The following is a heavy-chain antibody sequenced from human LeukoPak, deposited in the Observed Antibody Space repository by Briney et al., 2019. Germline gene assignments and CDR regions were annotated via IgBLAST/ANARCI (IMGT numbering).Heavy chain of an antibody. CDR2: INPSAASA. Sequence: GASVKVSCKASGCTFTNYYIHWVRQAPGQGLEWMGIINPSAASANYAQQFQGRVTMTRDMSTSTIYMELNSLRSEDTALYYCARDGSEERPYAFDIWGQGTMVTVSS. CDR1: GCTFTNYY. V-gene: IGHV1-46*01. CDR3: ARDGSEERPYAFDI. J-gene: IGHJ3*02. D-gene: IGHD1-1*01.